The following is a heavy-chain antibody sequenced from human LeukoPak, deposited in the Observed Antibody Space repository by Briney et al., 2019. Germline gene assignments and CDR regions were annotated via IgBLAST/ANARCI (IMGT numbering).Heavy chain of an antibody. D-gene: IGHD5-24*01. V-gene: IGHV1-18*01. Sequence: GASVKVSCKASGYTFTSYGISWVRQAPGQGLEWMGLISAYNGNTNYAQKLQGRVTMTTDTSTSTAYMELSSLRSDDPGVYYCARGVRWLHEIYWFDPWGKGTLVSV. CDR1: GYTFTSYG. J-gene: IGHJ5*02. CDR2: ISAYNGNT. CDR3: ARGVRWLHEIYWFDP.